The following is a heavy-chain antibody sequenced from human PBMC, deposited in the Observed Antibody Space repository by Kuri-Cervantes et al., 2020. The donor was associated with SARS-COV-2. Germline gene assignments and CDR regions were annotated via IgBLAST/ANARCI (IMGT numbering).Heavy chain of an antibody. Sequence: GGSLRLSCAASGFTFSSYAMSWVRQAPGKGLEWVSAISGSGGSTYYADSVKGRFTISRDNSKNSLYLPMNSLRDEDMDVYYCAGAYCGGDCYGGYYYGMDDWGQGTTVTVSS. J-gene: IGHJ6*02. V-gene: IGHV3-23*01. CDR2: ISGSGGST. CDR1: GFTFSSYA. D-gene: IGHD2-21*02. CDR3: AGAYCGGDCYGGYYYGMDD.